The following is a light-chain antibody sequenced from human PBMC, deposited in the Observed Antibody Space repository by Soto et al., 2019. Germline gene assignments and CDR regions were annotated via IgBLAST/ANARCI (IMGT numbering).Light chain of an antibody. V-gene: IGKV1-5*03. CDR1: QSISSS. Sequence: DIQMTQSPSTLSASVGDSVTITCRASQSISSSLAWYQQKPGKAPKLLIYLASSLKGGVPARFSGSGSATDFTLSISSLQPVDFATYYCQQYGSYSRTFGQGTKVEIK. CDR3: QQYGSYSRT. CDR2: LAS. J-gene: IGKJ1*01.